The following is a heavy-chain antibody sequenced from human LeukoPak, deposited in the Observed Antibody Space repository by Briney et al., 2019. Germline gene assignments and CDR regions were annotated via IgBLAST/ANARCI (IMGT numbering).Heavy chain of an antibody. J-gene: IGHJ4*02. V-gene: IGHV3-74*01. D-gene: IGHD6-19*01. CDR2: INSDGSST. CDR3: AREGANGWYYFDY. Sequence: PGGSLRLSCAASGFTFSSYWMHWLRQAPGKGLVWVSRINSDGSSTSYADSVKGRLNISRDNAKNTLYLQMNSLRAEDTAVYYCAREGANGWYYFDYWGQGTLVTVCS. CDR1: GFTFSSYW.